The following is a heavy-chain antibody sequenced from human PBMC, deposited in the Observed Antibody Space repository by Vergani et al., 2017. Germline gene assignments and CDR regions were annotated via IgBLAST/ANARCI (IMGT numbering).Heavy chain of an antibody. D-gene: IGHD1-14*01. V-gene: IGHV3-9*01. Sequence: EVQLVESGGGLVQPGRSLRLSCAAPGCNFDNYAMHWVRQAPGKGLEWVSGINDNSAIIIYADSVRGRFTISRDNAKKSLYLQMNSLKTDDTALYYCTARRTGRDPFDVWGRGTLVTVSS. CDR1: GCNFDNYA. J-gene: IGHJ3*01. CDR3: TARRTGRDPFDV. CDR2: INDNSAII.